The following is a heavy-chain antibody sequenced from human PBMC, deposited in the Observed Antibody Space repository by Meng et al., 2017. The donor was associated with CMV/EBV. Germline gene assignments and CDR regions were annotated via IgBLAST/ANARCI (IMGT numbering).Heavy chain of an antibody. CDR2: ISAHKGKT. CDR1: GYNFHQYV. D-gene: IGHD1-1*01. Sequence: ASVKVSCKAPGYNFHQYVIMWVRQAPGQGLEWMGWISAHKGKTNYAQNLQGRVTMTTDTSKTTAFMGLRSLRPDDTAVYFCGRSRGGLKFAVVPTAIIDVWGQGTTVTVSS. V-gene: IGHV1-18*01. J-gene: IGHJ6*02. CDR3: GRSRGGLKFAVVPTAIIDV.